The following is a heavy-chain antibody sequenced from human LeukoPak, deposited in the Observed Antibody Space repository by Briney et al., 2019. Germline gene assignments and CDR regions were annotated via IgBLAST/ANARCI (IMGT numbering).Heavy chain of an antibody. V-gene: IGHV3-23*01. D-gene: IGHD6-13*01. CDR2: GDTT. Sequence: GDTTYYADSVKGRFTISRDNSKNTLYLQMNSLRAEDTAVYYCAKAHKLYSSSPFDYWGQGTLVTVSS. J-gene: IGHJ4*02. CDR3: AKAHKLYSSSPFDY.